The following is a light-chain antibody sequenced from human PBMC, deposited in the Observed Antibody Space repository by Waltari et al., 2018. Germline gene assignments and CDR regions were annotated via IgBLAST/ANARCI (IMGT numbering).Light chain of an antibody. V-gene: IGLV5-45*02. CDR3: MSLHNDAVV. J-gene: IGLJ3*02. CDR2: DRSDSTN. CDR1: SGISVRTYK. Sequence: QAVLTQPPSLSASPGASVSLTCTLSSGISVRTYKINWYHQRPGSPPQVLVKDRSDSTNERGSEVPSRFSGSRDTSANAGILLISGLQSEDEADYYCMSLHNDAVVFGGGTRLTVL.